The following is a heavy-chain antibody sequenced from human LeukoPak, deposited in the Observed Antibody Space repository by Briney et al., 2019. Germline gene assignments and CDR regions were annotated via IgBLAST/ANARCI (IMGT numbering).Heavy chain of an antibody. CDR3: ARGSYYDSTARGASDY. J-gene: IGHJ4*02. D-gene: IGHD3-22*01. CDR2: INPSGGST. CDR1: GYTFTSYY. Sequence: ASVKVSCKASGYTFTSYYMHWVRQAPGQGLEWMGIINPSGGSTSYAQKSQGRVSMTRDMSTSTVYMELSSLRSEDTAVYYCARGSYYDSTARGASDYWGQGTLVTVSS. V-gene: IGHV1-46*01.